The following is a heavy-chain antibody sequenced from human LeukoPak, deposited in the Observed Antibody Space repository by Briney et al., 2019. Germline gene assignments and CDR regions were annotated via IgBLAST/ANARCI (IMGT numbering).Heavy chain of an antibody. CDR3: ARMGDYGDFLDY. V-gene: IGHV1-2*04. D-gene: IGHD4-17*01. CDR1: GYTFTGYY. CDR2: INPNSGGT. Sequence: ASVKVSCKAFGYTFTGYYMHWVRQAPGQGLEWMGWINPNSGGTNYAQKFQGWVTMTRDTSISTAYMELSRLRSDDTAVYYCARMGDYGDFLDYWGQGTLVTVSS. J-gene: IGHJ4*02.